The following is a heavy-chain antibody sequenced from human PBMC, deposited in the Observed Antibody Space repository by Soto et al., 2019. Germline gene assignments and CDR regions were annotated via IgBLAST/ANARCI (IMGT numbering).Heavy chain of an antibody. CDR3: ARGSGTDTGDALDI. CDR1: GFTFTRHS. CDR2: ISGTGTFI. J-gene: IGHJ3*02. Sequence: EVQLVESGGGLVKPGGSLRLSCAASGFTFTRHSMNWVRQAPGKGLEWVPCISGTGTFIYYSDSVKGRFTISRDDAKTSLYLQMNSLTAEDTAVYYCARGSGTDTGDALDIWGPGTMVTVS. D-gene: IGHD2-21*02. V-gene: IGHV3-21*06.